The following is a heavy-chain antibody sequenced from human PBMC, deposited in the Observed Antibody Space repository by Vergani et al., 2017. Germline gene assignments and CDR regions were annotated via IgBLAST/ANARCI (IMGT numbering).Heavy chain of an antibody. CDR2: IHYSGIT. J-gene: IGHJ4*02. CDR1: GDSLRSNNYY. V-gene: IGHV4-39*01. D-gene: IGHD1-14*01. Sequence: QLQLQESGPGLVKPSETLSLTCTVSGDSLRSNNYYWGWIRQPPGKGLEWIGSIHYSGITYYNPSLKSRVTISVDTSKKQFSLQLSSVTAADTAVYYCARRAAADHPFDYWGQGTLVTVSS. CDR3: ARRAAADHPFDY.